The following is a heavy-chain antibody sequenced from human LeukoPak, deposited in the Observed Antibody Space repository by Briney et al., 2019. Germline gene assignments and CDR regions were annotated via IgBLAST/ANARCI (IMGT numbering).Heavy chain of an antibody. CDR1: GGTFSSYA. J-gene: IGHJ6*02. CDR3: ARVAAAGPYYYYYGMDV. Sequence: SVKASCKASGGTFSSYAISWVRQAPGQGLEWMGGIIPIFGTANYAQKFQGRVTITADESTSTAYMELSSLRSEDTAVYYCARVAAAGPYYYYYGMDVWGQGTTVTVSS. CDR2: IIPIFGTA. V-gene: IGHV1-69*13. D-gene: IGHD6-13*01.